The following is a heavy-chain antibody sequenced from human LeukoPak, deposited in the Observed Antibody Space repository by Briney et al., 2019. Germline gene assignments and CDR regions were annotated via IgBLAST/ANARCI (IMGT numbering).Heavy chain of an antibody. CDR1: GFTFSSYA. Sequence: AGGSLRLSCAASGFTFSSYAMSWVRQAPGKGLEWVSTISANGDRTYYADSVKGRFTISRDNSKNTLYLQMNSLRAEDTAVYYCAKVRCSSTSCYPNWFDPRGQGILVTVSS. CDR2: ISANGDRT. D-gene: IGHD2-2*01. V-gene: IGHV3-23*01. CDR3: AKVRCSSTSCYPNWFDP. J-gene: IGHJ5*02.